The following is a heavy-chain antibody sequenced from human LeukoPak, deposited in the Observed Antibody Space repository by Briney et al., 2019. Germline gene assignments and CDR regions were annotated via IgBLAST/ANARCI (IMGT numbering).Heavy chain of an antibody. Sequence: SVKVSCKASGGTFSSYAISWVRQAPGQGLEWMGRIIPILGIANYAQKFQGRVTITADKSTSAAYMELSSLRSEDTAVYYCARYDFWSGFSAFDIWGQGTMVTVSS. V-gene: IGHV1-69*04. D-gene: IGHD3-3*01. CDR2: IIPILGIA. CDR1: GGTFSSYA. CDR3: ARYDFWSGFSAFDI. J-gene: IGHJ3*02.